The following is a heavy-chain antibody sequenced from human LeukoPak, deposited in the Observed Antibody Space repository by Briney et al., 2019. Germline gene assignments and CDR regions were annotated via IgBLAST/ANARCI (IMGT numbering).Heavy chain of an antibody. D-gene: IGHD3-22*01. CDR2: INPSGGST. J-gene: IGHJ4*02. CDR3: ARDLSYYDSSGYAFDY. CDR1: GYTFTSYY. Sequence: ASVKVSCKASGYTFTSYYMHWVRQAPGQGLEWMGIINPSGGSTSYAQKFQGRVTMTRDTSTSTVYMELSSLRSEDTAVYYCARDLSYYDSSGYAFDYWGQGTLVTVSS. V-gene: IGHV1-46*01.